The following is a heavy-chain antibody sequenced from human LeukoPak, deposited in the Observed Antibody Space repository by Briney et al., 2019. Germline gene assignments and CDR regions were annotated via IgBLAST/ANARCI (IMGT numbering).Heavy chain of an antibody. V-gene: IGHV1-3*01. CDR2: INAGNGNT. CDR1: GYTFTTYT. CDR3: ARVLKDGYNNGNFQH. D-gene: IGHD5-24*01. Sequence: ASVKVSCKASGYTFTTYTMHWVRQAPGQRLEWMGWINAGNGNTKYSQKFQGRVTITWDTSASTAYMELSRLRSDDTAVYYCARVLKDGYNNGNFQHWGQGTLVTVSS. J-gene: IGHJ1*01.